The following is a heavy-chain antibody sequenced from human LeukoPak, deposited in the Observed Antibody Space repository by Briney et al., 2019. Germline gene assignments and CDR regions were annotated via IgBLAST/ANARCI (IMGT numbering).Heavy chain of an antibody. CDR1: GFNFSIYS. D-gene: IGHD6-19*01. CDR2: ISPTSAYI. CDR3: AGNSGWSLHDY. J-gene: IGHJ4*02. Sequence: AGGSLRLSCAASGFNFSIYSMNWVRQAPGKGLDWVSSISPTSAYIYYQDSVKGRFTISRDDAKNSLYLEMDSLRAEDTAVYYCAGNSGWSLHDYWGQGTLVTVSS. V-gene: IGHV3-21*01.